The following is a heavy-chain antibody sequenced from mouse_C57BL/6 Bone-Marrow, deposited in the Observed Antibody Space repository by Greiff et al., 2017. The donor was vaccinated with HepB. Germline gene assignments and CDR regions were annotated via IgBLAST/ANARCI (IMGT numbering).Heavy chain of an antibody. Sequence: QVQLQQSGAELVRPGTSVKMSCKASGYTFTNYWIGWAKQRPGHGLEWIGDIYPGGGYTKYNEKFKGKATLTADKSSSTAYMQFSSLTSEDSAIYYCARILEYYFDYWGQGTTLTVSS. CDR1: GYTFTNYW. D-gene: IGHD4-1*01. CDR3: ARILEYYFDY. J-gene: IGHJ2*01. CDR2: IYPGGGYT. V-gene: IGHV1-63*01.